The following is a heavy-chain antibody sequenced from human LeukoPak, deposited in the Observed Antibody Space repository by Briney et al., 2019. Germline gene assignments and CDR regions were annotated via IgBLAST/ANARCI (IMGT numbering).Heavy chain of an antibody. CDR2: INAGNGNT. D-gene: IGHD1-26*01. V-gene: IGHV1-3*03. CDR1: GYTFTSYA. J-gene: IGHJ3*02. CDR3: AREDGSYGAFDI. Sequence: ASVKVSCKASGYTFTSYAMHWVRQAPGQRLDWMGWINAGNGNTKYSQEFQGRVTITRDTSASTAYMELSSLRSEDMAVYYCAREDGSYGAFDIWGQGTMVTVSS.